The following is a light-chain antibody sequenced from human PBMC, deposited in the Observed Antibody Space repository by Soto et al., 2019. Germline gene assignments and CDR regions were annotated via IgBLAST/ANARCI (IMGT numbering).Light chain of an antibody. CDR2: KAS. J-gene: IGKJ1*01. CDR3: QQYNSYSWT. V-gene: IGKV1-5*03. Sequence: DIQMTHAPSTLSAAIGYRVTITCRASQSISSWLALYQQQPGKATKLLIYKASSLESGVPSRFSGSGSGTEFTLNISSMQPDDFATYYCQQYNSYSWTFGQGTKVDIK. CDR1: QSISSW.